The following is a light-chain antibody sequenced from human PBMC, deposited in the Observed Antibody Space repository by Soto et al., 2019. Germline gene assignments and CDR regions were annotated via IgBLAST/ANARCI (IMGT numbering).Light chain of an antibody. CDR3: QHRHN. CDR2: DAS. Sequence: EVVLTQSPATLSLSPGDRATLSCRASQSVSIDFAWYQLKPGQAPRLLIYDASNRATGIPARFSGSGSGTDFTLTISSLEPEDFAVYYCQHRHNFGPGTKVDIK. J-gene: IGKJ3*01. CDR1: QSVSID. V-gene: IGKV3-11*01.